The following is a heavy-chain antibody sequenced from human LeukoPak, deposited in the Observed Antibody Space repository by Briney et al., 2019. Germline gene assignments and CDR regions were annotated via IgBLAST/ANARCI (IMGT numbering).Heavy chain of an antibody. D-gene: IGHD3-10*01. J-gene: IGHJ6*03. V-gene: IGHV4-34*01. CDR3: ARTARMVRGVTPPSGCYYYMDV. Sequence: SETLSLTCAVYGGSVSGYYWSWIRQHPRKGLEWIGSINDSGRTNYNPSLKNRVPISVDTSKNQFSLKLSSVTAADTAVYYCARTARMVRGVTPPSGCYYYMDVWGKGTTVTVSS. CDR1: GGSVSGYY. CDR2: INDSGRT.